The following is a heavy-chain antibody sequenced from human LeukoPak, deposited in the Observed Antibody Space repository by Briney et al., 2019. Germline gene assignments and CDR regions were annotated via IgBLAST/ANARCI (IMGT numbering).Heavy chain of an antibody. D-gene: IGHD3-9*01. Sequence: PGGSLRLSCAASGFTFSSYAMHWVRQAPGKGLEWVAVISYDGSNKYYADSVKGRFTISRDNSKNTLYLQMNSLRAEDTAVYYCATGSILTPNWFDPWGQGTLVTVSS. CDR2: ISYDGSNK. CDR3: ATGSILTPNWFDP. J-gene: IGHJ5*02. V-gene: IGHV3-30*04. CDR1: GFTFSSYA.